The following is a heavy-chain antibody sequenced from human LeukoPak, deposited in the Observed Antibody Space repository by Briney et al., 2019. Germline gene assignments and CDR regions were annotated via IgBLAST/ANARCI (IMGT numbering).Heavy chain of an antibody. CDR2: IYYSGST. CDR1: GGSISSYY. V-gene: IGHV4-39*07. Sequence: SETLSLTCTVSGGSISSYYWGWIRQPPGKGLEWIGRIYYSGSTYYNPSLKSRVTISVDASKNQFSLRLSSVTAADTAIYYCASSYSSGWYYFDYWGQGTLVTVSS. CDR3: ASSYSSGWYYFDY. J-gene: IGHJ4*02. D-gene: IGHD6-19*01.